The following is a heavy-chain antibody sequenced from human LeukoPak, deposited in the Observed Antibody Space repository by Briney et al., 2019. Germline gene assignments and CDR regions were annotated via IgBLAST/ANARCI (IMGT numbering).Heavy chain of an antibody. Sequence: PGGSLRLSCAASGFTFSSYSMNWVRQAPGKGLEWVSYISSSSSTIYYADSVKGRFTISRDNAKNSLYLQMNSLRAEDTAVYYCTRGLAGIAVAGTVDAFDIWGQGTMVTVSS. V-gene: IGHV3-48*01. J-gene: IGHJ3*02. CDR3: TRGLAGIAVAGTVDAFDI. CDR2: ISSSSSTI. D-gene: IGHD6-19*01. CDR1: GFTFSSYS.